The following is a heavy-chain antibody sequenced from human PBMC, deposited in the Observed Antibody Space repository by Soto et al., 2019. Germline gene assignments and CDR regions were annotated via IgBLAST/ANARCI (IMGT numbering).Heavy chain of an antibody. V-gene: IGHV3-23*01. D-gene: IGHD3-22*01. J-gene: IGHJ1*01. Sequence: EVQLLESGGGLVQPGGSLRLSCAASGFTLSSYAMSWVRQAPGKRLEWVSAISRSGGSTYNADSVKGRFTISRDNSKNTLYLQRNSLRAEGTDVYYCAKTETYCFDSSGYYTEYFQHWGQGTLVTVSS. CDR1: GFTLSSYA. CDR3: AKTETYCFDSSGYYTEYFQH. CDR2: ISRSGGST.